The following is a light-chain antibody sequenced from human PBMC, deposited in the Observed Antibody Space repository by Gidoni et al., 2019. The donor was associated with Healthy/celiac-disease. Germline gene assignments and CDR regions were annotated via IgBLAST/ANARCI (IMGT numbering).Light chain of an antibody. V-gene: IGKV3-11*01. CDR3: QQHSSWPQT. CDR2: DAS. Sequence: EIVLTQSPATLSLSPGERATLFRRASQSVSSYLCWYQQKPGQAPRLLICDASNRAPGIAARFGGSGSGEVFTLTISSLEHEDLAVYCWQQHSSWPQTFGGXTKVEIK. J-gene: IGKJ4*01. CDR1: QSVSSY.